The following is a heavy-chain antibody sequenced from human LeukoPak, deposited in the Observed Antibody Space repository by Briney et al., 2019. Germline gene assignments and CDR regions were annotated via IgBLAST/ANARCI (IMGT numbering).Heavy chain of an antibody. CDR3: ARGLGDSSGYYYWFDP. V-gene: IGHV3-30*04. D-gene: IGHD3-22*01. CDR2: ISYDGSNK. CDR1: GFTFSSYA. Sequence: PGGSLRLSCAASGFTFSSYAMHWVRQAPGKGLEWVAVISYDGSNKYYADSVKGRFTISRDNSKNTLYLQMNSLRAEDTAVYYCARGLGDSSGYYYWFDPWGQGTLVTVSS. J-gene: IGHJ5*02.